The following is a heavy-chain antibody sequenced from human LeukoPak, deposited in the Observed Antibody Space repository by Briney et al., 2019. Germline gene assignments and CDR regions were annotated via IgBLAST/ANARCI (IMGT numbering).Heavy chain of an antibody. J-gene: IGHJ4*02. CDR2: IYSGGST. CDR3: ARVRRGYSGYDREGYYFDY. CDR1: GFTVSSNY. Sequence: PGGSLRLSCAASGFTVSSNYMSWVRQAPGKGLEWVSVIYSGGSTYYADSVKGRFTISRDNSKNTLYLPLNSLRAEDTAVYYCARVRRGYSGYDREGYYFDYWGQGTLVTVSS. D-gene: IGHD5-12*01. V-gene: IGHV3-66*01.